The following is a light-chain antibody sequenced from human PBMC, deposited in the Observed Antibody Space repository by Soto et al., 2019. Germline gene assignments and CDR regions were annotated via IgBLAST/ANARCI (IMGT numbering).Light chain of an antibody. CDR1: PSNIGRNH. V-gene: IGLV1-44*01. CDR2: SSH. J-gene: IGLJ3*02. Sequence: QSVLTQPPSASGTPGQRVTISCSGGPSNIGRNHVTWYQQVPGSAPKLLIFSSHQRPSGVPDRFSGSKSGTSASLAVSGLHSEDEADYYCAAWDDSLNGPLFGGGTKLTVL. CDR3: AAWDDSLNGPL.